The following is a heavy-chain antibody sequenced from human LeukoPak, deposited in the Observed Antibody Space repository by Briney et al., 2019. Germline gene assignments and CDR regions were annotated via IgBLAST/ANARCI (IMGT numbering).Heavy chain of an antibody. CDR1: GGTFSSYA. CDR2: IIPIFGTA. D-gene: IGHD6-6*01. V-gene: IGHV1-69*13. J-gene: IGHJ5*02. Sequence: GASVKVSCKASGGTFSSYAISWVRQAPGQGLEWMGGIIPIFGTANYAQKFQGRVTITADESTSTAYMELSRLRSDDTAVYYCAREGIAARGKNWFDPWGQGTLVTVSS. CDR3: AREGIAARGKNWFDP.